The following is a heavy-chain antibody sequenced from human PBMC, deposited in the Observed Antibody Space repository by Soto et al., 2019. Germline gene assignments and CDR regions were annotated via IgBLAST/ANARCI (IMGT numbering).Heavy chain of an antibody. J-gene: IGHJ4*02. CDR3: AKDLLRYFDWSPLDY. Sequence: PGGSLRLSCAASGFTFSSYSMNWVRQAPGKGLEWVAVISYDVGNKYYADSVKGRFTISRDNSKNTLYLQMNSLRAEDTAVYYCAKDLLRYFDWSPLDYRGLGTLVTVSS. D-gene: IGHD3-9*01. CDR2: ISYDVGNK. CDR1: GFTFSSYS. V-gene: IGHV3-30*18.